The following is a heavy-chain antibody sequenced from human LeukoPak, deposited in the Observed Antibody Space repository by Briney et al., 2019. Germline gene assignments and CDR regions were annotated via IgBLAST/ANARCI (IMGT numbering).Heavy chain of an antibody. CDR1: GFTVSSNY. Sequence: GGSLRPSCAASGFTVSSNYMSWVRQAPGKGLEWVSAISGSAGSTYYADSVKGRFTIFRDNSKNTLYLQMNSLRAEDTALYYCAKEAFDIWGQGTMVTVSS. CDR3: AKEAFDI. J-gene: IGHJ3*02. V-gene: IGHV3-23*01. CDR2: ISGSAGST.